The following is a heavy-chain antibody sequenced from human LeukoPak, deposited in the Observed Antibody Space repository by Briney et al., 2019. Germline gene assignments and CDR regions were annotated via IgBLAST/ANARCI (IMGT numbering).Heavy chain of an antibody. J-gene: IGHJ4*02. CDR2: IYSGGSA. D-gene: IGHD6-6*01. V-gene: IGHV3-53*01. Sequence: GGSLRLSCAASGFTVSSNYMTWVRQAPGKGLEWVSLIYSGGSAYYADSVKGRFTISRDNSKNTLYLQMNSLRAEDTAVYYCAAYSSCDYWGQGTLVTVSS. CDR1: GFTVSSNY. CDR3: AAYSSCDY.